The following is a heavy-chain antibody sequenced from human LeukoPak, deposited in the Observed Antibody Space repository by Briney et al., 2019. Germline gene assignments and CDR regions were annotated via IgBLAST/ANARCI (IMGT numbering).Heavy chain of an antibody. CDR2: INPNSGGT. D-gene: IGHD5-18*01. CDR3: ASDGLSYGLNYYYYGMDV. CDR1: GYTFTGYY. V-gene: IGHV1-2*04. Sequence: ASVKVSCKASGYTFTGYYMHWVRQAPGQGLEWMGWINPNSGGTNYAQKFQGWVTMTRDTSISTAYMELSRLRSDDTAVYYCASDGLSYGLNYYYYGMDVWGQGTTVTVSS. J-gene: IGHJ6*02.